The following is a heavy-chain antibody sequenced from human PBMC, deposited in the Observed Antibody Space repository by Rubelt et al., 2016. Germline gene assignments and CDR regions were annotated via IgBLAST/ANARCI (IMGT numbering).Heavy chain of an antibody. V-gene: IGHV3-49*05. CDR2: IKSETYGGTA. J-gene: IGHJ4*02. CDR1: GFNFAEFA. CDR3: SRGGGEVKY. D-gene: IGHD3-16*01. Sequence: EVQLVESGGGLVKPGRSLRISCTSSGFNFAEFAMNWFRQAPGKGLEWVGLIKSETYGGTAVYGTSMKERFSISRDDSRSNVYLQRNGLKAEDTGVYYCSRGGGEVKYWGQGTLVTVSS.